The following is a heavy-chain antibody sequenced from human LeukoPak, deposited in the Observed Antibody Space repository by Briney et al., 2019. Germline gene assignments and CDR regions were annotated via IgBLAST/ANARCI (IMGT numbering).Heavy chain of an antibody. CDR3: AKVREWLVPFDF. CDR2: ITSSASTI. D-gene: IGHD5-12*01. CDR1: GFTFSSYQ. Sequence: GGSLRLSCAASGFTFSSYQMNWVRQAPGKGLEWVSYITSSASTIYYADSVKGRFTISRDNAKNSLYLQMNSLRAEDTAVYYCAKVREWLVPFDFWGQGTLVTVSS. V-gene: IGHV3-48*03. J-gene: IGHJ4*02.